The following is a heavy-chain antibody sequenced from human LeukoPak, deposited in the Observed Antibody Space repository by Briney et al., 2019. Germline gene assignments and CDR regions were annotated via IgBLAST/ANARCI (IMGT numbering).Heavy chain of an antibody. D-gene: IGHD3-22*01. V-gene: IGHV3-21*01. CDR2: ISVGSRYV. CDR1: GFTFDSYN. CDR3: ARMITRSSSFDY. Sequence: RGSLRLSCAASGFTFDSYNVNCVRXAPGMXLEWVSSISVGSRYVYHADSVKSRFTIFRDNAKNSLYLQMNSLRAEDTAVYYCARMITRSSSFDYWGQGTLVTVS. J-gene: IGHJ4*02.